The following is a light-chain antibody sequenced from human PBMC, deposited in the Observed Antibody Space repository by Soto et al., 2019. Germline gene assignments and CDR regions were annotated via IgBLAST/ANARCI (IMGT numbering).Light chain of an antibody. V-gene: IGKV4-1*01. J-gene: IGKJ1*01. CDR2: WAS. CDR1: ESVLYRQNNKNC. Sequence: DIVLTQSQTFLPVSLCERATLNCKSSESVLYRQNNKNCLAWYQQKPGQPPKLLIYWASTRESGVPDRFSGSGSGTDFTLTISSLQAEDVAVYYCQQYYSTPWTFGQGTKVDIK. CDR3: QQYYSTPWT.